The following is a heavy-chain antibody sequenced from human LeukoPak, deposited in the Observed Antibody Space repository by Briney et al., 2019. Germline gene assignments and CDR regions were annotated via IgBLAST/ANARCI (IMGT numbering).Heavy chain of an antibody. Sequence: PSETLSLTCTVSGGSISSGGYYWSWIRQHPGKGLEWIGYIYYSGSTYYNPSLKSRVTISVDTSKNQFSLKLSSVTATDTAVYYCARAPLIVDGYNSFVSIDYWGQGTLVTVSS. D-gene: IGHD5-24*01. CDR1: GGSISSGGYY. J-gene: IGHJ4*02. V-gene: IGHV4-31*03. CDR2: IYYSGST. CDR3: ARAPLIVDGYNSFVSIDY.